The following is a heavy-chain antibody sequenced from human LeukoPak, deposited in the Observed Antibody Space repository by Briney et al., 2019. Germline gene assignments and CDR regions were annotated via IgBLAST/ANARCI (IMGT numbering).Heavy chain of an antibody. J-gene: IGHJ4*02. Sequence: GASVKVSCRASGYTFTGYYMHWVRQAPGQGLEWMGWINPNSGGTNYAQKFQGRVTMTRDTSISTAYMELSRLRSDDTAVYYCASSTYYDFWGGYYGFDYWGQGTLVTASS. CDR2: INPNSGGT. CDR3: ASSTYYDFWGGYYGFDY. D-gene: IGHD3-3*01. V-gene: IGHV1-2*02. CDR1: GYTFTGYY.